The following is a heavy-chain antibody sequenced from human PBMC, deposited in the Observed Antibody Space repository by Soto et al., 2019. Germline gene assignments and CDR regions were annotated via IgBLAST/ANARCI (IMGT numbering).Heavy chain of an antibody. Sequence: ASVKVSCKASGYTFTSYYMHWVLQAPGQGLEWMGIINPSGGSTSYAQKFQGRVTMTRDTSTSTVYMELSSLRSEDTAVYYCARSRYRSSPYPPSHWLDPSGQGPLVTVSS. CDR3: ARSRYRSSPYPPSHWLDP. CDR2: INPSGGST. CDR1: GYTFTSYY. J-gene: IGHJ5*02. V-gene: IGHV1-46*01. D-gene: IGHD6-6*01.